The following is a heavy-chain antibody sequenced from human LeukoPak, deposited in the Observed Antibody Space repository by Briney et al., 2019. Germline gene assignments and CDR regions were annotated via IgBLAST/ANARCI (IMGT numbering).Heavy chain of an antibody. CDR1: GFTFSSYS. D-gene: IGHD1-1*01. J-gene: IGHJ3*02. CDR3: ASLGPGAPDAFDI. Sequence: PGGSLRLSCAASGFTFSSYSMNLVRQAPGKGLEWARSISSSSSYIYYADSVKGRFTISRDNAKNSLYLQMNSLRAEDTAVYYCASLGPGAPDAFDIWGQGTMVTVSS. CDR2: ISSSSSYI. V-gene: IGHV3-21*01.